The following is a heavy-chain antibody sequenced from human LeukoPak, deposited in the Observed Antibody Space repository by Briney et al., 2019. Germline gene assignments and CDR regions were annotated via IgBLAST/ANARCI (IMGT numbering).Heavy chain of an antibody. D-gene: IGHD2-21*02. Sequence: ASVTVSCKASGHTFTGYYIHWVRQAPGQGLEWMGWIYPDSGGTNYAQKFQGRVTMTRDTSISTAYMELSSLTSDDTAVYYCAKVTSITTDYWGQGTLVTVSS. CDR3: AKVTSITTDY. CDR2: IYPDSGGT. CDR1: GHTFTGYY. V-gene: IGHV1-2*02. J-gene: IGHJ4*02.